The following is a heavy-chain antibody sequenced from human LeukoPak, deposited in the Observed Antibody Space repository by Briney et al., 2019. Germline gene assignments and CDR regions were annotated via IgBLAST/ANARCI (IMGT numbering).Heavy chain of an antibody. Sequence: PSETLSLTCTVSGGSISSYYWSWIRQPAGKGLEWIGRIYTSGSTNYNPSLKSRVTMSVDTSKNQFSLKLSSVTAADTAVYYCARVAHPGGVSYYGSGYDAFDIWGQGTTVTVSS. CDR2: IYTSGST. V-gene: IGHV4-4*07. CDR3: ARVAHPGGVSYYGSGYDAFDI. CDR1: GGSISSYY. J-gene: IGHJ3*02. D-gene: IGHD3-10*01.